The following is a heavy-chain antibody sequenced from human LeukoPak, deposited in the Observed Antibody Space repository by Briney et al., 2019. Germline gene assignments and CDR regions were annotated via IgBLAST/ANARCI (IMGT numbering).Heavy chain of an antibody. CDR2: IYSGGST. CDR1: GFTFSSYA. CDR3: ASHDSPNWFDP. J-gene: IGHJ5*02. V-gene: IGHV3-66*04. Sequence: PGGSLRLSCAASGFTFSSYAMSWVRQAPGKGLEWVSAIYSGGSTYYTDSVKGRFTISRDNSKNTLYLQMNSLRAEDTAVYYCASHDSPNWFDPWGQGTLVTVSS. D-gene: IGHD5-18*01.